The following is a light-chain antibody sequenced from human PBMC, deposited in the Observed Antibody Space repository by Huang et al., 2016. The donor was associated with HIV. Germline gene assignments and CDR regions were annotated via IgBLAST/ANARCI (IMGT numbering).Light chain of an antibody. CDR1: QSVSRN. CDR3: QQYNNWPLT. V-gene: IGKV3-15*01. CDR2: GAS. Sequence: EIVMTQSPATLSVSPGERATLSCRASQSVSRNLAWYQQKPGHAPRLLIYGASTRATGIPARFSGSGSGTEFTLTISSLQSEDFAVYYCQQYNNWPLTFGGGTKVEIK. J-gene: IGKJ4*01.